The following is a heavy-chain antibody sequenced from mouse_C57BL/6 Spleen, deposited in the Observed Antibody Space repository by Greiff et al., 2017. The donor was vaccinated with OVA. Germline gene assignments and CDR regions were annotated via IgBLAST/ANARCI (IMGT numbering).Heavy chain of an antibody. V-gene: IGHV1-69*01. Sequence: VQLQQPGAELVMPGASVKLSCKASGYTFTSYWMHWVKQRPGQGLEWIGELDPSDSYTNYNQKFKGKSTLTVDKSSSTAYMQLSSLTSEDSAVYYCARPTVVAHWYFDVWGTGTTVTVSS. CDR3: ARPTVVAHWYFDV. D-gene: IGHD1-1*01. CDR2: LDPSDSYT. J-gene: IGHJ1*03. CDR1: GYTFTSYW.